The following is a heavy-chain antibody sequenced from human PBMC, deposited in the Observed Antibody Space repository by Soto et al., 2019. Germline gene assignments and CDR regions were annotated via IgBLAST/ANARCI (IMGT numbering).Heavy chain of an antibody. CDR2: ISYDGSNQ. CDR3: AKALGEISPESYAH. D-gene: IGHD3-16*01. CDR1: GFTFSSYG. J-gene: IGHJ4*02. Sequence: QAQLAESGGGVVQPGRSLRLSCAASGFTFSSYGMHWVRQAPGKALEWVAIISYDGSNQYYADSVKGRFTNSRDNSKNTLSLQMNSLGPEDTAVYYCAKALGEISPESYAHWGQGVLVTVSS. V-gene: IGHV3-30*18.